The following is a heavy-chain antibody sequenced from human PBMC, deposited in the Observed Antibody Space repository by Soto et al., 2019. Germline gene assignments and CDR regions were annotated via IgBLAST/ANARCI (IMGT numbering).Heavy chain of an antibody. D-gene: IGHD3-10*01. CDR2: INPNSGGT. CDR3: ARGSSGGWFGALRWGNSYGMDV. J-gene: IGHJ6*02. V-gene: IGHV1-2*02. Sequence: QVQLVQSGAEVKKPGASVKVSCKASGYTFTGYYMHWVRQAPGQGLEWMGWINPNSGGTNYAQKFQGRVTVIRDTSISTAYMELSRLSSDDTAVYYCARGSSGGWFGALRWGNSYGMDVWGQGTTVTVSS. CDR1: GYTFTGYY.